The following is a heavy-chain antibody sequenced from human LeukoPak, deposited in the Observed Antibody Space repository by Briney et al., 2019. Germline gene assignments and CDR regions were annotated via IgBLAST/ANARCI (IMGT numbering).Heavy chain of an antibody. J-gene: IGHJ4*02. Sequence: PGGSLRLSCAASGFTFSSYSMNWVRQAPGKGLEWVSYISSSSSTIYYADSVKGRFTISRDNAKNSLYLQMNPLRAEDTAVYYCARGCTNGVCYNDYWGQGTLVTVSS. CDR3: ARGCTNGVCYNDY. D-gene: IGHD2-8*01. V-gene: IGHV3-48*01. CDR2: ISSSSSTI. CDR1: GFTFSSYS.